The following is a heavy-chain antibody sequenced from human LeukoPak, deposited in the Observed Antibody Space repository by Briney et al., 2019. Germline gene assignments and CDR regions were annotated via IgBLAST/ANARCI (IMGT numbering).Heavy chain of an antibody. CDR1: GFTFSSYA. CDR3: AKAGSGWPRWGDY. CDR2: ISGSGGST. V-gene: IGHV3-23*01. D-gene: IGHD6-19*01. Sequence: PGGSLRLSCAASGFTFSSYAMSWVRQAPGKGLVWVSAISGSGGSTYYADSVKGQFTISRDNSKNTLYLQMNSLRAEDTAVYYCAKAGSGWPRWGDYWGQGTLVTVSS. J-gene: IGHJ4*02.